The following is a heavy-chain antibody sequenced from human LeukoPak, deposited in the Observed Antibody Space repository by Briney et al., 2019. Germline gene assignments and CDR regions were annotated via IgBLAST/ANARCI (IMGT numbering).Heavy chain of an antibody. CDR2: VAHDGSIS. Sequence: QPGRSLRLSCAASGFTFSNFGMHWVRQAPGKGLEWVAVVAHDGSISYFADSAKGRFTISRDNSKNTLYLQMNTLRVEDTAVYYCAREPAPFRSGGYWIHWGQGTLVTVSS. CDR1: GFTFSNFG. D-gene: IGHD2-15*01. J-gene: IGHJ4*02. V-gene: IGHV3-30*03. CDR3: AREPAPFRSGGYWIH.